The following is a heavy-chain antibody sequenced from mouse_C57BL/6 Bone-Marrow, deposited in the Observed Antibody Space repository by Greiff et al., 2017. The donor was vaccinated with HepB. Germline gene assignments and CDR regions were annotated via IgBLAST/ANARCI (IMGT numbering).Heavy chain of an antibody. J-gene: IGHJ4*01. Sequence: VQLQQSVAELVRPGASVKLSCTASGFNIKNTYMPWVKQRPEQGLEWIGRIDPANGNTKYAPKFQGKATITADTSSNTAYLQLSSLTSEDTAIYYCARRAPSPPGGMDYWGQGTSVTVSS. CDR3: ARRAPSPPGGMDY. V-gene: IGHV14-3*01. CDR1: GFNIKNTY. D-gene: IGHD1-1*02. CDR2: IDPANGNT.